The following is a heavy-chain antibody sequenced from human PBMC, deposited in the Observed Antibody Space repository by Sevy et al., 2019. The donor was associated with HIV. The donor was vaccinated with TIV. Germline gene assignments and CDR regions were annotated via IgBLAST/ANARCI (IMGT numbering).Heavy chain of an antibody. Sequence: GGSLRLSCAASGFTFSSYAMHWVRQAPGKGLEWVAIISYDGSNKYYADSVKGRFIISRDNSKNTLYLQMNSLRAEDTAVYYCARDAATAATDYFDYWGQGTLVTVSS. CDR2: ISYDGSNK. V-gene: IGHV3-30-3*01. CDR1: GFTFSSYA. CDR3: ARDAATAATDYFDY. J-gene: IGHJ4*02. D-gene: IGHD2-15*01.